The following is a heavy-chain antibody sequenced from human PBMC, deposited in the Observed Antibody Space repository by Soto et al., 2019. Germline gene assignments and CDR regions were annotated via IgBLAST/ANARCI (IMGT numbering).Heavy chain of an antibody. J-gene: IGHJ3*02. D-gene: IGHD2-2*01. CDR2: ISGSGGST. V-gene: IGHV3-23*01. CDR1: GFTFSSYA. CDR3: ANGGEVPANVDDAFDI. Sequence: GGSLRLSCAASGFTFSSYAMSWVRQAPGKGLEWVSAISGSGGSTYYADSVKGRFTISRDNSKNTLYLQMNSLRAEDTAVYYCANGGEVPANVDDAFDIWGQGTMVTVSS.